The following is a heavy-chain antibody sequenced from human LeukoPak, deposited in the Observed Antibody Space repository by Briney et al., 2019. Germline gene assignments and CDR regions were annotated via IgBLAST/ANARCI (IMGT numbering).Heavy chain of an antibody. J-gene: IGHJ5*02. D-gene: IGHD2-2*01. CDR1: GGSFSGYY. V-gene: IGHV4-34*01. CDR2: INHSGST. CDR3: ARTPHIVVVPAARWFDP. Sequence: PSDTLSLTCAVYGGSFSGYYWSWVRHPPGKGLEWIGEINHSGSTNYNPSLKSRLTISVDTSKNHFSLKLSSVTAADTAVYYCARTPHIVVVPAARWFDPWGQGTLVTVSS.